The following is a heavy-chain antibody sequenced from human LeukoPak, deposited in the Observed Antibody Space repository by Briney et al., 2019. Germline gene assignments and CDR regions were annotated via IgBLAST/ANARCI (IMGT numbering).Heavy chain of an antibody. CDR2: IYSVGST. Sequence: QPGGSLRLSCAASGSTVNSNYMTWVRQAPGKGLEWVSVIYSVGSTYYADSVRGRFTISRDNSKNTLYLQMNSLRAEDTAIYYCARNPSYSSSLYSGQGTLVTVSS. CDR3: ARNPSYSSSLY. V-gene: IGHV3-66*02. J-gene: IGHJ4*02. CDR1: GSTVNSNY. D-gene: IGHD6-19*01.